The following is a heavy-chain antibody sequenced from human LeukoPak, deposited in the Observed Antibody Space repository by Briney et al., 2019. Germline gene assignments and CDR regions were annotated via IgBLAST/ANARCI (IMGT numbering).Heavy chain of an antibody. CDR3: AREGSSGIIPERYFDY. CDR2: IIPIFGTA. D-gene: IGHD3-22*01. Sequence: SVKVSCKASGYTFTSYDINWVRQAPGQGLEWMGGIIPIFGTANYAQKFQGRVTITADESTSTAYMELSSLRSEDTAVYYCAREGSSGIIPERYFDYWGQGTLVTVSS. V-gene: IGHV1-69*13. J-gene: IGHJ4*02. CDR1: GYTFTSYD.